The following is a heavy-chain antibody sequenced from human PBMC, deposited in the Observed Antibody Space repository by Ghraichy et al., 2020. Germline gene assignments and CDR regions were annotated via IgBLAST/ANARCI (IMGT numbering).Heavy chain of an antibody. CDR1: GGSISSGSYY. D-gene: IGHD3-10*01. Sequence: SQTLSLTCTVSGGSISSGSYYWSWIRQPAGKGLEWIGRIYTSGSTNYNPSLKSRVTISVDTSKNQFSLKLSSVTAADTAVYYCARVPYYYGGAFDIWGQGTMVTVSS. CDR3: ARVPYYYGGAFDI. V-gene: IGHV4-61*02. J-gene: IGHJ3*02. CDR2: IYTSGST.